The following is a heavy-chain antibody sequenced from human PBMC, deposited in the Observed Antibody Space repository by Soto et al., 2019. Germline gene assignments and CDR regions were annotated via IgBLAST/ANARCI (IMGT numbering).Heavy chain of an antibody. CDR1: GFTFSSYA. CDR2: ISGSGGST. D-gene: IGHD3-9*01. V-gene: IGHV3-23*01. CDR3: AKTGPHYDILTGYRYGIDY. J-gene: IGHJ4*02. Sequence: GGSLRLSCAASGFTFSSYAMSWVRQAPGKGLEWVSAISGSGGSTYYADSVKGRFTISRDNSKNTLYLQMNSLRAEDTAVYYCAKTGPHYDILTGYRYGIDYWGQGTLVTVSS.